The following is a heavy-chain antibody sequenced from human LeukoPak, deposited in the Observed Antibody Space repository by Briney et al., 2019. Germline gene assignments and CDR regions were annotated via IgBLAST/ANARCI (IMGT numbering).Heavy chain of an antibody. J-gene: IGHJ4*02. CDR3: AKAGYCSGGSCYRGFDY. CDR1: GFTFSSYA. CDR2: ISGSGAGT. V-gene: IGHV3-23*01. D-gene: IGHD2-15*01. Sequence: GGSLRLSCAASGFTFSSYAMSWVRQAPGKGLGWVSAISGSGAGTHYADSVQGRFTISRDNSKNTLYLQMNSLRAEDTAVYYCAKAGYCSGGSCYRGFDYWGQGTLVTVSS.